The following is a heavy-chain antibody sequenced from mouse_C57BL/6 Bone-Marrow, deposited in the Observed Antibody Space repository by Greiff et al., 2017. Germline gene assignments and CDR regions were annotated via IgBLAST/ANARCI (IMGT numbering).Heavy chain of an antibody. Sequence: QVQLQQPGAELVRPGTSVKLSCKASGYTFTSYWMHWVKQRPGQGLEWIGVIDPSDSYTNYNQKFKGKATLTVDTSSSTAYRPLSSLTSEDSAVYYYARESDYSSNCDYWGQGTTLTVSS. V-gene: IGHV1-59*01. J-gene: IGHJ2*01. D-gene: IGHD1-1*01. CDR1: GYTFTSYW. CDR3: ARESDYSSNCDY. CDR2: IDPSDSYT.